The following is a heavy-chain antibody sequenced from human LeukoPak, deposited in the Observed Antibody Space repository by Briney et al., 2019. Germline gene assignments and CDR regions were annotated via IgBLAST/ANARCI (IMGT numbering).Heavy chain of an antibody. J-gene: IGHJ5*01. CDR3: ARELPREVTLDS. CDR2: IFTDGSTT. D-gene: IGHD2-21*02. Sequence: GGSLRLSCVASEFDFFSYGMQWVRQTPGKGLVWVSRIFTDGSTTSYADSVKGRFTISRDNAKNTLYLEMKSLRVEDTAVYYCARELPREVTLDSWGQGTLVTVSP. CDR1: EFDFFSYG. V-gene: IGHV3-74*01.